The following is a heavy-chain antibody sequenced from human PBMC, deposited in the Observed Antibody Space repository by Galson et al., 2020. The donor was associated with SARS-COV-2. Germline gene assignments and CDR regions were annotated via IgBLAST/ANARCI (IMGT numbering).Heavy chain of an antibody. V-gene: IGHV1-24*01. D-gene: IGHD3-10*01. CDR3: ATAPSIRGVITSYYYYCGMDV. Sequence: ASVKVSCKVSGYTLTELSMHWVRQAPGKGLEWMGGFDPEDGETIYAQKFQGRVTMTEDTSTDTAYMELSSLRSEDTAVYYCATAPSIRGVITSYYYYCGMDVWGQGTTVTVSS. J-gene: IGHJ6*02. CDR2: FDPEDGET. CDR1: GYTLTELS.